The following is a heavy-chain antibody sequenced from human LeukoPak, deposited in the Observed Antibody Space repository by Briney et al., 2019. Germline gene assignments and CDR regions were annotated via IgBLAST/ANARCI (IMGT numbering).Heavy chain of an antibody. CDR1: GFTFSTYS. V-gene: IGHV3-21*01. CDR2: FGTRSSSI. J-gene: IGHJ4*02. D-gene: IGHD3-3*01. Sequence: RTRGSLRLSCAASGFTFSTYSMNWVRQAPGKGLEWVSSFGTRSSSIYYADSVKGRFTISRDNAKNSLYLQMNSLRAEDTAVYYCAREELEGFDYWGQGTLVTVSS. CDR3: AREELEGFDY.